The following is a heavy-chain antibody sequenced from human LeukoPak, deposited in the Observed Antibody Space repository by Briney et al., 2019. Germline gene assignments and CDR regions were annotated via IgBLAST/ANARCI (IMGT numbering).Heavy chain of an antibody. CDR2: INEDGSEK. V-gene: IGHV3-7*01. J-gene: IGHJ4*02. Sequence: QTGGSLRLSCAASAFTFSRYWTSWVRQAPGKGLEWVANINEDGSEKYYLDSVRGRFTISRDNAKNSLYLQMDSLRAEDTAVYYCARLLVYGSGAEAFDYWGQGALVTVSS. CDR3: ARLLVYGSGAEAFDY. D-gene: IGHD3-10*01. CDR1: AFTFSRYW.